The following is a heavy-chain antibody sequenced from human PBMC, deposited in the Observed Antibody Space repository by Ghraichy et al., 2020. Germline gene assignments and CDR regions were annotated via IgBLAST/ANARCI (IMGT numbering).Heavy chain of an antibody. CDR2: ISGSGRGI. J-gene: IGHJ6*02. Sequence: GGSLRLSCAVSGLTFGSFHMSWVRQAPGKGLEWISAISGSGRGIFYADSVRGRFIISRDNAKDTLFLQMNNLRADDTAFYYCAIMKDLLREDYSMDVWGRGTLVTVS. CDR1: GLTFGSFH. CDR3: AIMKDLLREDYSMDV. V-gene: IGHV3-23*01. D-gene: IGHD2-15*01.